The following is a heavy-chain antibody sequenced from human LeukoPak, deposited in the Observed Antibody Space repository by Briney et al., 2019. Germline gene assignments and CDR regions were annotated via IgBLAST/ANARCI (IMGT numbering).Heavy chain of an antibody. Sequence: GGSLRLSCAASGFTFSSYSMNWVRQAPGQGLEWVSYVSGSSKTIYYADSAKGRFTISRDNAKNSLYLQMNSLRDEDTAMYYCARRCEGVDSCDMYYLDSWGQGTLVTVSS. CDR3: ARRCEGVDSCDMYYLDS. D-gene: IGHD2-21*01. V-gene: IGHV3-48*02. CDR2: VSGSSKTI. CDR1: GFTFSSYS. J-gene: IGHJ4*02.